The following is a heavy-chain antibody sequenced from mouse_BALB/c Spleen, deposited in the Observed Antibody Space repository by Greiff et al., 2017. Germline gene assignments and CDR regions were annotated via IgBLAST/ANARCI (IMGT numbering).Heavy chain of an antibody. CDR3: ARRGGVTGDY. CDR1: GYAFTNYL. CDR2: INPGSGGS. J-gene: IGHJ2*01. V-gene: IGHV1-54*01. Sequence: QVQLKQSGAELVRPGTSVKVSCKASGYAFTNYLIEWVKQRPGQGLEWIGVINPGSGGSNYNEKFKGKATLTADKSSTTAYMQLSSLTSDDSAVYFWARRGGVTGDYWGQGTTLTVSS.